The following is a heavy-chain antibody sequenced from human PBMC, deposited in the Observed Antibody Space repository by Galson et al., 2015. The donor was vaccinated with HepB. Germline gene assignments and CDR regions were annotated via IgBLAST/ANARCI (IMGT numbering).Heavy chain of an antibody. CDR2: IYSGGTT. CDR1: GSTVSSKY. J-gene: IGHJ6*02. Sequence: SLRLSCAASGSTVSSKYMTWVRQAPGKGLEWVSVIYSGGTTNYADSVKGRFSISRDNSKNTVNLQMNSLRVEDTAVYYCARGGLAGSNGAYGMDVWGQGTTVTVSS. V-gene: IGHV3-53*01. CDR3: ARGGLAGSNGAYGMDV. D-gene: IGHD2-8*01.